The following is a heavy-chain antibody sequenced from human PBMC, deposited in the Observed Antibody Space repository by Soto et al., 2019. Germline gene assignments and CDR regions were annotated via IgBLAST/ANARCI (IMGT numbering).Heavy chain of an antibody. J-gene: IGHJ4*02. D-gene: IGHD4-17*01. CDR3: ARNKGDYEVY. CDR1: GSTFSNYE. V-gene: IGHV3-48*03. Sequence: GSLRLSCVASGSTFSNYEMNWVRQAPGKGLEWVSYISEGGGTIHYAGSVKGRFTISRNNAKNSLYLQMNSLRAEDTATYYCARNKGDYEVYWGQGTLVTSPQ. CDR2: ISEGGGTI.